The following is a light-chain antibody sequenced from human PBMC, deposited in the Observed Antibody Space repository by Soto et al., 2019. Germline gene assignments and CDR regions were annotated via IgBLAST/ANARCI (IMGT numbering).Light chain of an antibody. CDR3: QQSYGASRT. J-gene: IGKJ2*01. Sequence: EIQMTQSPSSLSASVGDRVTITCRTSQSISSHLNWYQHKPGKAPKLLIFGASSLQSGVPSRFSGSGSGTDFTLTISRLFPEDFATYYCQQSYGASRTFGQGTRLEVK. CDR2: GAS. CDR1: QSISSH. V-gene: IGKV1-39*01.